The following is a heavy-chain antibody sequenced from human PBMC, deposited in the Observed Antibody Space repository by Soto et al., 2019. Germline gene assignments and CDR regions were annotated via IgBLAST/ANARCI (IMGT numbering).Heavy chain of an antibody. Sequence: EAQLVETGGGFIQPGGHLRLSCAASGFTVSSNYIRCVRQAQGKGPEWVSVIYSGGSTYYADSVKGRFTISRDNSKNTLYLQMNSLRDEDTAVYYCARFQTAITMIRGVGGDYWGQGTLVTVSS. D-gene: IGHD3-10*01. J-gene: IGHJ4*02. CDR1: GFTVSSNY. CDR2: IYSGGST. CDR3: ARFQTAITMIRGVGGDY. V-gene: IGHV3-53*02.